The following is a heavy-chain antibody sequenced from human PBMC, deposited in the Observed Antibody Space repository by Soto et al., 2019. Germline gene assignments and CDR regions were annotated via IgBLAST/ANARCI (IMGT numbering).Heavy chain of an antibody. V-gene: IGHV3-9*01. CDR3: AKAMGRSGYYYWYFDL. D-gene: IGHD3-3*01. Sequence: QPGGSLRLSCAASGFNFDDYDMHWVRQAPGKGLEWVSGISWNSGSIGSADSVKGRFTISRDNAENSLYLQMNSLRAEDTALYYCAKAMGRSGYYYWYFDLWGRGTLVTVSS. CDR2: ISWNSGSI. J-gene: IGHJ2*01. CDR1: GFNFDDYD.